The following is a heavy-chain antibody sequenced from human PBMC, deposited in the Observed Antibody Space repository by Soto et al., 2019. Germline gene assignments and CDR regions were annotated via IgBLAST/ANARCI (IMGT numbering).Heavy chain of an antibody. D-gene: IGHD6-19*01. CDR3: ARILFGRSVAGGYFYMDV. V-gene: IGHV2-26*01. J-gene: IGHJ6*03. CDR1: GFSLSNGKVG. Sequence: SGPTLVNPTETLTLTCTVAGFSLSNGKVGVSWIRQPPGKALEWLAHIFSNDEKSYRTSLKSRLTISEDTSKSQVVLTMTNVDPVDTATYYCARILFGRSVAGGYFYMDVWGKGTTVTVSS. CDR2: IFSNDEK.